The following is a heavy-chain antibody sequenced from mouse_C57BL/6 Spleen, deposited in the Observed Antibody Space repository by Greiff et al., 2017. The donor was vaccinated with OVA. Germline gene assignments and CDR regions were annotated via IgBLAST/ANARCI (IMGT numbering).Heavy chain of an antibody. CDR3: ARTGSSPRYYFDY. D-gene: IGHD1-1*01. Sequence: VQLQQSGPGLVQPSQCLSITCTVSGFSLTSYGVHWVRQSPGKGLEWLGVIWSGGSTDYNAAFISRLSISKDNSKSQVFFKMNSLQADDTAIYYCARTGSSPRYYFDYWGQGTTLTVSS. CDR2: IWSGGST. CDR1: GFSLTSYG. J-gene: IGHJ2*01. V-gene: IGHV2-2*01.